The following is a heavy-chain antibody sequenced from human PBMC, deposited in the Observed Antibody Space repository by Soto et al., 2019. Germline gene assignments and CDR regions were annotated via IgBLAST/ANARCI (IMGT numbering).Heavy chain of an antibody. J-gene: IGHJ4*02. CDR2: IYYRGST. CDR1: GGSMNSGDYY. Sequence: PSETLSLTCTVSGGSMNSGDYYWTWIRQLPGKGLEWIGCIYYRGSTYYKSSLKSRLTIAVDTSKNQFSLRLSSVTAADTAIYYCARAEYYDSYLDSWGRGTLVTV. D-gene: IGHD3-16*01. CDR3: ARAEYYDSYLDS. V-gene: IGHV4-31*03.